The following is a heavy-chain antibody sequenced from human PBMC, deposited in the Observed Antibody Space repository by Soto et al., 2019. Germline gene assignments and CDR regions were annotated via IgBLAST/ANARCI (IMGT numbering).Heavy chain of an antibody. V-gene: IGHV3-53*04. D-gene: IGHD2-2*01. J-gene: IGHJ4*02. CDR2: IYSGGNT. CDR3: ASRPPGSSCTSTSCPFDY. Sequence: EVQLVESGGDLVQPGGSLRLSCAASGLSVSGSYMSWVRQAPGKGLEWVSTIYSGGNTHHTDSVNGRLTTSRDNTRNTLYLQLISLRVEDTAVYYFASRPPGSSCTSTSCPFDYWGQGALVTVSA. CDR1: GLSVSGSY.